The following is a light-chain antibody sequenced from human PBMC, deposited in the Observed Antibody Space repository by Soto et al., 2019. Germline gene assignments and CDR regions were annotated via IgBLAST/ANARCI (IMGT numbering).Light chain of an antibody. V-gene: IGLV2-14*01. Sequence: QSVLTQPASVSGSPGQSITISCTGTSSDVGGYNHVSWYQQHPGKAPKLMIYEVRNRPSGVSDRFPASKSGNTASLTISGLQAEDEADYYCSSYASTSSYVFGTGTKVTVL. CDR1: SSDVGGYNH. CDR3: SSYASTSSYV. J-gene: IGLJ1*01. CDR2: EVR.